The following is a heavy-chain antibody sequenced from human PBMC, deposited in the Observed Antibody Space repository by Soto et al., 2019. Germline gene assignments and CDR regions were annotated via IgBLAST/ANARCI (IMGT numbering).Heavy chain of an antibody. CDR1: GYSFTGYW. J-gene: IGHJ4*02. CDR2: IDPSDSQT. CDR3: ARQIYDSDTGPNFQYYFDS. V-gene: IGHV5-10-1*01. D-gene: IGHD3-22*01. Sequence: PGESLKISCKGSGYSFTGYWITWVRQKPGKGLEWMGRIDPSDSQTYYSPSFRGHVTISATKSITTVFLQWSSLRASDTAMYYCARQIYDSDTGPNFQYYFDSWGQGTPVTVSS.